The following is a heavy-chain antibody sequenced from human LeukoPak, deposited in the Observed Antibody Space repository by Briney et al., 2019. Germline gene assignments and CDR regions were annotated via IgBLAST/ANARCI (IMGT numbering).Heavy chain of an antibody. CDR3: ARFGFRPKYSSSSQYFQH. V-gene: IGHV1-18*01. J-gene: IGHJ1*01. Sequence: ASVKVSCKASGYTFTSYGISWVRQAPGQGLEWMGWISAYNGNTNYAQKLQGRVTMTTDTSTSTAYMELRSLRSDDTAVYYCARFGFRPKYSSSSQYFQHWGQGTLVTVSS. CDR2: ISAYNGNT. CDR1: GYTFTSYG. D-gene: IGHD6-6*01.